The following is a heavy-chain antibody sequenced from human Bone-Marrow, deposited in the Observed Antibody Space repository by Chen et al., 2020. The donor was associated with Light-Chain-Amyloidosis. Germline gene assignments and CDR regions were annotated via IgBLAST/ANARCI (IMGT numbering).Heavy chain of an antibody. J-gene: IGHJ4*02. CDR3: ARRRDGYNFDY. Sequence: EVQLEQSGPEVKKPGESLKISRKGSGSTSPNYWIGWVRQMPGKGLEWMGGIYPDDSDARYSPSFEGQVTISADKSITTAYLQWRSLKASDTAMYYCARRRDGYNFDYWGQGTLVTVSS. V-gene: IGHV5-51*01. D-gene: IGHD5-12*01. CDR1: GSTSPNYW. CDR2: IYPDDSDA.